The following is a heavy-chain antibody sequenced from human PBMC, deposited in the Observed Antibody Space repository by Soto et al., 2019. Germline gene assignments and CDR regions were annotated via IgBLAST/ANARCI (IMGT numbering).Heavy chain of an antibody. J-gene: IGHJ4*02. CDR1: GNSFTKYW. V-gene: IGHV5-10-1*01. CDR3: ASTPKWLQFHFDS. Sequence: PGESRKISCKYSGNSFTKYWINWVRQMPGKGLEWVGRIDPSDSSTKSSPSFQGHVTISGDKSTRTAYLQWTGLQTSDTAMYYCASTPKWLQFHFDSWGQGTLVTVSS. CDR2: IDPSDSST. D-gene: IGHD5-12*01.